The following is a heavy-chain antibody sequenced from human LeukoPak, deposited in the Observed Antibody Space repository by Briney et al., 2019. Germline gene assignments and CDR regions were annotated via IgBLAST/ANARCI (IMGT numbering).Heavy chain of an antibody. V-gene: IGHV4-34*01. CDR1: GGSIRSYY. J-gene: IGHJ5*02. Sequence: SETLSLTCTVSGGSIRSYYWSWIRQPPGKGLEWIGEINHSGSTNYNPSLKSRVTISVDTSKNQFSLKLSSVTAADTAVYYCARDLPGNDFWSGYYGGGGWFDPWGQGTLVTVSS. CDR2: INHSGST. D-gene: IGHD3-3*01. CDR3: ARDLPGNDFWSGYYGGGGWFDP.